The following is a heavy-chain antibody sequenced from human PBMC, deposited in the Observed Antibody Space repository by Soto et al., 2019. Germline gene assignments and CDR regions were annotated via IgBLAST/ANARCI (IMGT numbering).Heavy chain of an antibody. Sequence: QVQLVESGGGVVQPGSSLRLSCGASGFMFSDYGMHWVRHTPGRGLEWVAVISFDGNDKYYAKSVKGRFTFARDNSKNTLSLQMNSLRVEDTAVYYCAKGVEANWGFYYGMDVWGQGTTVTVSS. J-gene: IGHJ6*02. CDR2: ISFDGNDK. D-gene: IGHD7-27*01. CDR3: AKGVEANWGFYYGMDV. V-gene: IGHV3-30*18. CDR1: GFMFSDYG.